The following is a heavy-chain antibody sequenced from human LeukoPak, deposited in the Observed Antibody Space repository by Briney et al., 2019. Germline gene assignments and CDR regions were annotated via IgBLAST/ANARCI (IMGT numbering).Heavy chain of an antibody. V-gene: IGHV1-2*02. D-gene: IGHD2-2*01. CDR2: INPNSGGT. J-gene: IGHJ4*02. CDR3: ARGPGGYQLLSLWYFDY. Sequence: ASVKVSCKASGYTFTGYYMHWVRQAPGQGLEWMGWINPNSGGTNYAQKFQGRVTMTRDTSISTAYMELSRLRSDDTAVYYCARGPGGYQLLSLWYFDYWGQGTLVTVSS. CDR1: GYTFTGYY.